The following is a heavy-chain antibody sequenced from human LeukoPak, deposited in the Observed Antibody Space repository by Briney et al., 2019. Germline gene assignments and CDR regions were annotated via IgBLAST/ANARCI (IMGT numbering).Heavy chain of an antibody. CDR1: GYTFTSYY. V-gene: IGHV1-46*01. J-gene: IGHJ5*02. D-gene: IGHD2-15*01. CDR2: INPSGGST. CDR3: ARDGNYIYCSGGSCYSNWFDP. Sequence: ASVKVSCKASGYTFTSYYMHWVRQAPGQGLEWRGIINPSGGSTSYAQKFQGRVTMTRDTSTSTVYMELSSLRSEDTAVYYCARDGNYIYCSGGSCYSNWFDPWGQGTLVTVSS.